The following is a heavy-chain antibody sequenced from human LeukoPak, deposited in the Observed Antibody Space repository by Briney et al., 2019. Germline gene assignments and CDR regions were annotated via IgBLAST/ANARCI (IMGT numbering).Heavy chain of an antibody. CDR1: GFTFSSYS. J-gene: IGHJ4*02. Sequence: GGSLRLSCAASGFTFSSYSMNWVRQAPGKGLEWVSYITRSSSAKFYADSVKGRFTISRDNAENLLYLQMNSLRAEDTAVYYCTRDQEGSDYWGQGTLVTVSS. CDR2: ITRSSSAK. CDR3: TRDQEGSDY. V-gene: IGHV3-48*01.